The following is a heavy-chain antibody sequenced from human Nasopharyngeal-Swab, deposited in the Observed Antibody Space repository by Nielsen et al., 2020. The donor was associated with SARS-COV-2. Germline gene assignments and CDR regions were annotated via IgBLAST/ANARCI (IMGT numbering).Heavy chain of an antibody. CDR3: AKALQPYYDSSGYYYYYYGMDV. V-gene: IGHV3-23*01. Sequence: GGSLRLSCAASGFTFSSYAMNWVRQAPGKGLEWVSAISGSGGSTYYADSVKGRFTISRDNSKNTLYLQMNSLRAEDTAVYYCAKALQPYYDSSGYYYYYYGMDVWGQGTTVTVSS. CDR1: GFTFSSYA. D-gene: IGHD3-22*01. J-gene: IGHJ6*02. CDR2: ISGSGGST.